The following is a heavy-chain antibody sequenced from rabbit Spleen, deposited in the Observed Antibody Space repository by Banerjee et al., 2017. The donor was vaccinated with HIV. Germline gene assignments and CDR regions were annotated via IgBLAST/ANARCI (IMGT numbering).Heavy chain of an antibody. Sequence: QSLEESGGGLVKPGASLTLTCTASGFSFNSGYDMCWVRQAPGKGLEWVACAYAGSSGSTYSATWAKGRFTISKTSSTTVTLQMTSLTAADTATYFCARRISADGYPMDLWGQGTLVTVS. CDR3: ARRISADGYPMDL. D-gene: IGHD3-1*01. CDR1: GFSFNSGYD. V-gene: IGHV1S40*01. J-gene: IGHJ3*01. CDR2: AYAGSSGST.